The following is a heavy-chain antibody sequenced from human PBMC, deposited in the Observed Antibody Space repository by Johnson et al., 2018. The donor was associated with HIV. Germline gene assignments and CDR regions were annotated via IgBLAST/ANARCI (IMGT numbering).Heavy chain of an antibody. D-gene: IGHD1-26*01. CDR2: ISYDGSNK. CDR1: GFTFSSYA. Sequence: QVQLVESGGGVVQPGRSLRLSCAASGFTFSSYAMHWVRQAPGKGLEWVAVISYDGSNKYYADSVKGRFTISRDNSKNTLHLQMNSLRAEDTAVYYCAREGGALDAFDIWGQGTMVTVSS. J-gene: IGHJ3*02. CDR3: AREGGALDAFDI. V-gene: IGHV3-30-3*01.